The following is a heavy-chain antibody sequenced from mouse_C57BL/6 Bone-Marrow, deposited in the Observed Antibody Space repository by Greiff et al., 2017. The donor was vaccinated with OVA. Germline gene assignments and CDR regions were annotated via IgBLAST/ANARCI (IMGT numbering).Heavy chain of an antibody. J-gene: IGHJ2*01. D-gene: IGHD2-4*01. CDR1: GYTFTSYG. V-gene: IGHV1-81*01. Sequence: VQLQQSGAELVRPGASVKLSCTASGYTFTSYGICWVKQRTGQGLEWIGEIYPGNGNTYYDEKFKGKATLTADKSSSTAYMELSSLTSEDSAVYYCARVDLGYFDYWGQGTTLTVSS. CDR2: IYPGNGNT. CDR3: ARVDLGYFDY.